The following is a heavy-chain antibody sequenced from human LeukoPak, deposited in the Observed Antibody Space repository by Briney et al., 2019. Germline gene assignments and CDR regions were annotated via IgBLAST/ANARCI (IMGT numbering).Heavy chain of an antibody. Sequence: GASVKVSCKASGYTFTSYGISWVRQAPGQGLEWMGWISAYNGNTNYAQKLQGRVTMTTDTSTSTAYMELSRLRSDDTAVYYCARGASGYSSYYYYMDVWGKGTTVTISS. CDR1: GYTFTSYG. CDR2: ISAYNGNT. D-gene: IGHD3-22*01. CDR3: ARGASGYSSYYYYMDV. V-gene: IGHV1-18*01. J-gene: IGHJ6*03.